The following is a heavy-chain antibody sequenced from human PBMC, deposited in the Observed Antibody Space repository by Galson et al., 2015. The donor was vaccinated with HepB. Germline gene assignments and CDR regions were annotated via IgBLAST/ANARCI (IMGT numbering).Heavy chain of an antibody. J-gene: IGHJ4*02. Sequence: SETLSLTCAVYGGSFSGYFWSWIRQPPGKGLEWIGEINHSGSTNYNPSLKSRVTISVNTSKNQFSLKLSSVTAADTAVYYCARDYYDSSGFDYWGQGTLVTVSS. CDR3: ARDYYDSSGFDY. CDR2: INHSGST. D-gene: IGHD3-22*01. CDR1: GGSFSGYF. V-gene: IGHV4-34*01.